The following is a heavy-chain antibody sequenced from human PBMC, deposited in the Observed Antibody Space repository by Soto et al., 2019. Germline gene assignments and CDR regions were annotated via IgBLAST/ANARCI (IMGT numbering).Heavy chain of an antibody. Sequence: GXSVKVSYKASGGTFSSYAISLLRQAPGQGLEWMGGIIPIFGTANYAQKFQGRVTITADESTSTAYMELSSLRSEDTAVYYCARHYDILTGFGNWFDPWGQGTLVTVS. V-gene: IGHV1-69*01. CDR3: ARHYDILTGFGNWFDP. CDR2: IIPIFGTA. CDR1: GGTFSSYA. J-gene: IGHJ5*02. D-gene: IGHD3-9*01.